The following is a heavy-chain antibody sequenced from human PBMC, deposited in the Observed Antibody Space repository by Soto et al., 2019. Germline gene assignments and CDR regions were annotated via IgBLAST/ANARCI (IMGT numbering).Heavy chain of an antibody. CDR2: INPNSGGT. Sequence: QVQLVQSGAEVKKPGASVKVSCKASGYTFTGYYMHWVRQAPGQGLEWMGWINPNSGGTNYAQKFQGWVTMNRDTSISTAYMELSRLRSDDTAVYYCARGGKDIVVVVAATTNYYYYYMDVWGKGTTVTVSS. J-gene: IGHJ6*03. V-gene: IGHV1-2*04. CDR3: ARGGKDIVVVVAATTNYYYYYMDV. D-gene: IGHD2-15*01. CDR1: GYTFTGYY.